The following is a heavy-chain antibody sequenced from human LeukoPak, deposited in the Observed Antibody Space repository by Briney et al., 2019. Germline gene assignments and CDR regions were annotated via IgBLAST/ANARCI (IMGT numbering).Heavy chain of an antibody. J-gene: IGHJ4*02. CDR1: GFTFSRYW. Sequence: GGSLRLSCAASGFTFSRYWMSWVRQAPGKGLEWVANIKQDGSEKYYVDSVKGRFTISRDNAKNSLYLQMNSLRAEDTAVYYCARDTGAAPAIWGQGTLVTVSS. V-gene: IGHV3-7*01. D-gene: IGHD1-14*01. CDR2: IKQDGSEK. CDR3: ARDTGAAPAI.